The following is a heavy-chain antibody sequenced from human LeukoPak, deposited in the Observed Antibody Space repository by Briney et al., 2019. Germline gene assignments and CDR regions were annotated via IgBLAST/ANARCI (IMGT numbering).Heavy chain of an antibody. J-gene: IGHJ4*02. CDR3: ARGLEDRISIFGVVKFYYFDF. Sequence: SETLSLTCAVYGGSFSNYYWTWIRQPPGKGLEWIGEIDHSGSSHYNPSLKSRVTIAVDTSKNQLSLKLSSVTSADTAVYYCARGLEDRISIFGVVKFYYFDFWGQGTLVTVSS. D-gene: IGHD3-3*01. V-gene: IGHV4-34*01. CDR1: GGSFSNYY. CDR2: IDHSGSS.